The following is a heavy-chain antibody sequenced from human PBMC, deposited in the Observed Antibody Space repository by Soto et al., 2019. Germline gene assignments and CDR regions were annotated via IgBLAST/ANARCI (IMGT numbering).Heavy chain of an antibody. CDR2: IKGDEITT. CDR3: ARGAFGAYYFDF. D-gene: IGHD3-3*01. Sequence: VQLVESGGGLVQPGGSLRLSCAASGFTFTSYWIHWVRQAPGKGLVWVSRIKGDEITTNYADSVKGRFTISRDNAKNTVYLRMNSLRAEDTAVYYCARGAFGAYYFDFWGQGTMVTVSS. CDR1: GFTFTSYW. V-gene: IGHV3-74*01. J-gene: IGHJ4*02.